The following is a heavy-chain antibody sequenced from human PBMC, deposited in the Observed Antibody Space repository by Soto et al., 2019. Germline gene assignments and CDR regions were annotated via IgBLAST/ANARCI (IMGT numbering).Heavy chain of an antibody. CDR1: GFTFSSYG. J-gene: IGHJ4*02. V-gene: IGHV3-30*03. D-gene: IGHD2-15*01. CDR2: ISYDGSYK. CDR3: ATGQYCSGGSCYFNPSAY. Sequence: QVQLVESGGGVVQPGRSLRLSCGASGFTFSSYGMHWVRQAPGKGLEWVAGISYDGSYKYYADSVKGRCTISRDNSKNTLYVQMSSLKTEATAVYYCATGQYCSGGSCYFNPSAYWGQGTLVTVSS.